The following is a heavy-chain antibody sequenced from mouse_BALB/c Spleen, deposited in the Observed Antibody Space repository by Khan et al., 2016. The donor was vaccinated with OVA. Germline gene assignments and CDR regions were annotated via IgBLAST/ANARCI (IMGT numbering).Heavy chain of an antibody. Sequence: QIQLVQSGPELQKPGETVKISCKTSGYTFTNFGMNWVKQAPGKGLEWMGWINTYTGEPSYADDFKGRFAFSLETSASTAYLQINNLKNEDTATYCCARPPYFSDTMAYWGQGTSVTVSS. CDR2: INTYTGEP. J-gene: IGHJ4*01. V-gene: IGHV9-3-1*01. CDR3: ARPPYFSDTMAY. D-gene: IGHD2-10*01. CDR1: GYTFTNFG.